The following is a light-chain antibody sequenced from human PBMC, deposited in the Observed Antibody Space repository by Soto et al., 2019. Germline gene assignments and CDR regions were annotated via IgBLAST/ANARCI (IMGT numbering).Light chain of an antibody. J-gene: IGKJ1*01. Sequence: TQSPGTLSLSPGERATLSCRASRSVTSYLAWYQQKPGKAPKLLIYAASTLQSGVPSRFSGSGSGTDFTLTISCLQSEDFATYYCQQYYSYPRTFGQGTKVEIK. CDR3: QQYYSYPRT. V-gene: IGKV1-8*01. CDR2: AAS. CDR1: RSVTSY.